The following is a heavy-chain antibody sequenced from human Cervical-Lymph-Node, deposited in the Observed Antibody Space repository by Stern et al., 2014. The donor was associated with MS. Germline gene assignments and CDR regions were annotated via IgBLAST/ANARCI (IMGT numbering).Heavy chain of an antibody. D-gene: IGHD6-6*01. CDR3: ARTWIAVRNTKWFDP. J-gene: IGHJ5*02. Sequence: QVQLQQWGAGLLKPSETLSLTCAVYGGSFNAFYWSWIRQPPGKGLEWIGEISPSGRTHYNPALKKRGTNTVDTSKGPFSLQVSPVTAADTAVYYCARTWIAVRNTKWFDPWGQGTLVTVSS. CDR1: GGSFNAFY. CDR2: ISPSGRT. V-gene: IGHV4-34*01.